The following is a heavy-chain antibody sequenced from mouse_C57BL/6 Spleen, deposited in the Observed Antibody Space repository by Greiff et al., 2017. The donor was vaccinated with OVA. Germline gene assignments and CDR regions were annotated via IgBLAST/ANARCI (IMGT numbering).Heavy chain of an antibody. V-gene: IGHV5-12*01. J-gene: IGHJ3*01. CDR3: ARHASTTAAY. Sequence: EVQLVESGGGLVQPGGSLKLSCAASGFTFSDYYMYWVRQTPEKRLEWVAYISNGGGSTYYPDTVKGRFTISRDNAKNTLYLQMSRLKSEDTAMYYCARHASTTAAYWGQGTLVTVSA. CDR1: GFTFSDYY. D-gene: IGHD1-2*01. CDR2: ISNGGGST.